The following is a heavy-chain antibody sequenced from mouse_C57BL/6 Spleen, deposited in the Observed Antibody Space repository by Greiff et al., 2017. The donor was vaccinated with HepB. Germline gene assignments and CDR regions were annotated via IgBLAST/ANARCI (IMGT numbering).Heavy chain of an antibody. J-gene: IGHJ4*01. CDR2: IDPSDSYT. CDR3: ARRIYYGYEDAMDY. Sequence: QVQLKQPGAELVRPGTSVKLSCKASGYTFTSYWMHWVKQRPGQGLEWIGVIDPSDSYTNYNQKFKGKATLTVDTSSSTAYMQLSSLTSEDSAVYYCARRIYYGYEDAMDYWGQGTSVTVSS. V-gene: IGHV1-59*01. D-gene: IGHD2-2*01. CDR1: GYTFTSYW.